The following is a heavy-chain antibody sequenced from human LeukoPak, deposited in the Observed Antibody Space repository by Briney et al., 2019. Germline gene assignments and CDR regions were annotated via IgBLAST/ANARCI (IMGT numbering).Heavy chain of an antibody. CDR3: ARDRRNYDFWSGYPLDY. CDR2: ISAYNGNT. J-gene: IGHJ4*02. CDR1: GYTFTSYG. D-gene: IGHD3-3*01. V-gene: IGHV1-18*01. Sequence: ASVKVSCKASGYTFTSYGISWVRQAPGQGLEWMGWISAYNGNTNYAQKLQGRVTMTTDTSTSTAYMELRSLRSDDTAVYYCARDRRNYDFWSGYPLDYWGQGTLATVSS.